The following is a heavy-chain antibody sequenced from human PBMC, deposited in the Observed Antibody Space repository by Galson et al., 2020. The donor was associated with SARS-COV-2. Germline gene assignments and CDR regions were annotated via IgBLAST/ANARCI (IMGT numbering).Heavy chain of an antibody. CDR1: GLTFSGSA. CDR3: TIGYCSTTTCYPWFDP. CDR2: INSKAISYAT. D-gene: IGHD2-2*01. V-gene: IGHV3-73*01. Sequence: GGSLRLSCAASGLTFSGSAVHWVRQATGKGLEWVGRINSKAISYATAYAASVKGRFTMSRDDSKNTAYLQMNSLKTEDTAVYYCTIGYCSTTTCYPWFDPWGRGTLVTVSS. J-gene: IGHJ5*02.